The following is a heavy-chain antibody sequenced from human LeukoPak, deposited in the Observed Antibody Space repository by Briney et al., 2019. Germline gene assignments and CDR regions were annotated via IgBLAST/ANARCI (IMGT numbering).Heavy chain of an antibody. CDR2: ISYDGSNK. Sequence: GGSLRLSCAASGFTFSSYAMHWVRQAPGKGLEWVAVISYDGSNKYYADSVKGRFTISRDISKNTLYLQMNSLRAEDTAVYYCARVMEDASSQPLDAWGQGTTVTVSS. J-gene: IGHJ6*02. D-gene: IGHD1-14*01. V-gene: IGHV3-30-3*01. CDR3: ARVMEDASSQPLDA. CDR1: GFTFSSYA.